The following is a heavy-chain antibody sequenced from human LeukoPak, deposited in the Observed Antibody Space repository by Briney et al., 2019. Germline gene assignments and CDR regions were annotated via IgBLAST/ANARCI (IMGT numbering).Heavy chain of an antibody. Sequence: GASVKVSCKASGYTFTSYGISWVRQALGQGLEWMAWISAYNGNTNYAQKLQGRVTMTTDTSTSTAYMELRSLRSDDTAVYYCARVLADYYDSSGYCDYWGQGTLVTVSS. CDR3: ARVLADYYDSSGYCDY. V-gene: IGHV1-18*01. J-gene: IGHJ4*02. D-gene: IGHD3-22*01. CDR1: GYTFTSYG. CDR2: ISAYNGNT.